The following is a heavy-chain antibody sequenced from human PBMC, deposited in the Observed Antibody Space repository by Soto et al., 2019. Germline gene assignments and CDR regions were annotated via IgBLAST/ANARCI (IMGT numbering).Heavy chain of an antibody. Sequence: GASVKVSCKASGYIFTSYDVNWVRQAPGQRLEWMGWMNPNSGNTGYVQKFQGRVTMTRDTSISTAYMELSSLRSEDTAVYYCTRNPSYDTSGPLHYYYGMDVWGQGTTVTVSS. CDR1: GYIFTSYD. CDR3: TRNPSYDTSGPLHYYYGMDV. V-gene: IGHV1-8*01. J-gene: IGHJ6*02. D-gene: IGHD3-22*01. CDR2: MNPNSGNT.